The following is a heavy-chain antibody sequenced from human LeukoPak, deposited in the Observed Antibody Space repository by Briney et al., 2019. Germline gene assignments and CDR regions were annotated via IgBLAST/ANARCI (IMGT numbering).Heavy chain of an antibody. CDR3: TRREDDQDYYDRVPFDY. CDR2: IRNKANSYAT. CDR1: GFTFSDYS. V-gene: IGHV3-73*01. J-gene: IGHJ4*02. Sequence: PGGSLRLSCAASGFTFSDYSMNWVRQASGKGLEWVGRIRNKANSYATAYAASVKGRFTISRDDSKNTAYLQMNGLETEDTAVYSCTRREDDQDYYDRVPFDYWGQGILVSVSS. D-gene: IGHD3-22*01.